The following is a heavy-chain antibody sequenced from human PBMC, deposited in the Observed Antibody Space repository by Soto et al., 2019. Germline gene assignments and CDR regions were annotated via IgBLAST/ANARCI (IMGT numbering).Heavy chain of an antibody. CDR3: AGYEAVAGNFDY. CDR1: GGSISSYY. Sequence: PSETLSLTCTVSGGSISSYYWSWIRQPPGKGLEWIGYIYYSGSTNYNPSLKSRVTISVDTSKNQFSLKLSSVTAADTAVYYCAGYEAVAGNFDYWGQGTLVTVS. D-gene: IGHD6-19*01. CDR2: IYYSGST. V-gene: IGHV4-59*01. J-gene: IGHJ4*02.